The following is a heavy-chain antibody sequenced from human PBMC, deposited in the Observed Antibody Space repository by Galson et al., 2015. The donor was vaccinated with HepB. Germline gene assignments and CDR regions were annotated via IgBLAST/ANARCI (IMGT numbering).Heavy chain of an antibody. CDR2: ISGGSSYI. Sequence: SLRLSCAASGFMFNRYSMNWVRQSPGKGLEWLSNISGGSSYIYDADSVKGRFTISRDNARNSLYLQMNSLRAEDTAVYYCVRAASRASWYAPGDVWGQGALGTVAP. CDR3: VRAASRASWYAPGDV. V-gene: IGHV3-21*01. J-gene: IGHJ4*02. D-gene: IGHD2-21*02. CDR1: GFMFNRYS.